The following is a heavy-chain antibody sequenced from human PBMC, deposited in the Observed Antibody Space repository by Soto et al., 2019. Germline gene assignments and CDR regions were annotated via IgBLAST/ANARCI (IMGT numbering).Heavy chain of an antibody. Sequence: ASAKVSCKVSGYTLTELSMHWVRQAPGKGLEWMGGFDPEDGETIYAQKFQGRVTMTEDTSTDTAYMELSSLRSEDTAVYYCATHYDSSGYYSPYDAFDIWGQGTMVTVSS. CDR3: ATHYDSSGYYSPYDAFDI. D-gene: IGHD3-22*01. V-gene: IGHV1-24*01. CDR1: GYTLTELS. CDR2: FDPEDGET. J-gene: IGHJ3*02.